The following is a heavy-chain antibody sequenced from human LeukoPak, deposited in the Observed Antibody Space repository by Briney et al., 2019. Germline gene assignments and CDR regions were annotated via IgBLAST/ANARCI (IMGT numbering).Heavy chain of an antibody. J-gene: IGHJ4*02. CDR3: ARDFYDTSGYYYDY. D-gene: IGHD3-22*01. CDR1: GFTFSRYS. CDR2: ISGSSSYK. Sequence: GGSLRLSCAASGFTFSRYSMNWVRQAPGKGLESVSSISGSSSYKYYADSVKGRFTISRDNAKNSLYLQMNTLRAEDTAVYYCARDFYDTSGYYYDYWGQGTLVTVSS. V-gene: IGHV3-21*01.